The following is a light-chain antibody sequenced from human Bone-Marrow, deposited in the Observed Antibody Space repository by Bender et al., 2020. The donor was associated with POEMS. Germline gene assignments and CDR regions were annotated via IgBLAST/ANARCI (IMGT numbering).Light chain of an antibody. CDR2: KDS. CDR3: QSYDSDLNGWV. Sequence: SYELTQPSSVSVSPGQTARITCSGDVLAKKYARWFQQKPGQAPVLVIYKDSERPSGIPDRFSGSQSGTSASLAITGLQSEDEAAYFCQSYDSDLNGWVFGGGTKLTVL. CDR1: VLAKKY. V-gene: IGLV3-27*01. J-gene: IGLJ3*02.